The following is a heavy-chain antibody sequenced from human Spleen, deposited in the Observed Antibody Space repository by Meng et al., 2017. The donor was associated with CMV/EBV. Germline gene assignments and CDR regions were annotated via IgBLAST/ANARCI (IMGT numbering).Heavy chain of an antibody. D-gene: IGHD3-10*01. J-gene: IGHJ4*02. Sequence: SETLSLTCTVSGGSISSYYWSWIRQPPGKGLEWIGSIYYSGSTYYNPSLKSRVTISVDTSKNQFSLKVSSVTAAETAVYYCARDRSTYYDYWGQGTLVTVSS. CDR3: ARDRSTYYDY. CDR1: GGSISSYY. CDR2: IYYSGST. V-gene: IGHV4-59*12.